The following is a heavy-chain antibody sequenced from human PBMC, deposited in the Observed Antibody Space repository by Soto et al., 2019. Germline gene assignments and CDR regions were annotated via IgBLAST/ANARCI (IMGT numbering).Heavy chain of an antibody. D-gene: IGHD3-22*01. Sequence: ASVKVSCKASGYTFTGYYMHWVRQAPGQGLEWMGWINPNSGGTNYAQKFQGWVTMTRDTSISTAYMELSRLRSDDTAVYYCASGYYDSRGYYSDAFDIWGQGTMVTVSS. V-gene: IGHV1-2*04. J-gene: IGHJ3*02. CDR1: GYTFTGYY. CDR2: INPNSGGT. CDR3: ASGYYDSRGYYSDAFDI.